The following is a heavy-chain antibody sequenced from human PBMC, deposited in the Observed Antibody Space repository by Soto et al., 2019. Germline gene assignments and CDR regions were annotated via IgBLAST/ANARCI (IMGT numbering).Heavy chain of an antibody. CDR3: ARGISKYSSWYEPHTWFDA. CDR1: GGPPNPPDYY. V-gene: IGHV4-30-4*01. Sequence: LSVTCNVSGGPPNPPDYYWSWLRQSPGKGLEWIGYLYFNGGTQYNPSLRTPVSMSLDTSKKHFSLKMRSVTAADTAVYYCARGISKYSSWYEPHTWFDAWGQGALVT. CDR2: LYFNGGT. D-gene: IGHD6-13*01. J-gene: IGHJ5*02.